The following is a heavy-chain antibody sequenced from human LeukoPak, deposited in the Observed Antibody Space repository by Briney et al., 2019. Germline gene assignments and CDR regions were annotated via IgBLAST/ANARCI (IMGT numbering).Heavy chain of an antibody. Sequence: ASVKVSCKVSGYTLTELSMHWVRQAPGKGLEWMGGFDPEDGETIYAQKSQGRVTMTEDTSTDTAYMELSSLRSEDTAVYYCATLGTMVRGVIKSLYDYYYYMDVWGKGTTVTVSS. V-gene: IGHV1-24*01. CDR1: GYTLTELS. CDR2: FDPEDGET. CDR3: ATLGTMVRGVIKSLYDYYYYMDV. J-gene: IGHJ6*03. D-gene: IGHD3-10*01.